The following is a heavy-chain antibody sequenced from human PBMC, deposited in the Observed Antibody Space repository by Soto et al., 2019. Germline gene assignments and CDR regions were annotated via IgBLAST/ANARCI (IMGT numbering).Heavy chain of an antibody. CDR1: GYTFTSYG. D-gene: IGHD3-22*01. J-gene: IGHJ4*02. CDR3: ARGVPYYYDSSGYYYAYFDY. CDR2: ISAYNGNT. Sequence: GASVKGSCKASGYTFTSYGIGWVRQAPGQRVEGMGWISAYNGNTNYAQKLQGRVTMTTDTSTSTAYMELRSLRSDDTAVYYCARGVPYYYDSSGYYYAYFDYWGQGTLVTVSS. V-gene: IGHV1-18*01.